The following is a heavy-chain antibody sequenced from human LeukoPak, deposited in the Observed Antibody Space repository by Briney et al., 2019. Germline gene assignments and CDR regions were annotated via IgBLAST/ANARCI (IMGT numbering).Heavy chain of an antibody. D-gene: IGHD5-18*01. CDR2: IYPGDSDT. CDR3: ARLLDTTLIANYFDY. V-gene: IGHV5-51*01. CDR1: GYSFTSYW. J-gene: IGHJ4*02. Sequence: GESLKISCKGSGYSFTSYWIGWVRQMPGKGLEWMGIIYPGDSDTRYSPSFQGQVTISADKSISTAYLQWSSLKASDTGMYYCARLLDTTLIANYFDYWGQGTLVTVSS.